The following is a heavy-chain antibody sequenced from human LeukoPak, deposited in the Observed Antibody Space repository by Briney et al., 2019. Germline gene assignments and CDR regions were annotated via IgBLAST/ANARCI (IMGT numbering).Heavy chain of an antibody. CDR1: GFTFSSYSMN. V-gene: IGHV4-39*01. Sequence: GSLRLSCAASGFTFSSYSMNWVRQAPGKGLEWIGSIYYSGSTYYNPSLKSRVTISVDTSKNQFSLKMSSVTAADTAVYFCARQLYSSGNYYAPMDVWGKGTTVTISS. J-gene: IGHJ6*03. CDR3: ARQLYSSGNYYAPMDV. CDR2: IYYSGST. D-gene: IGHD3-10*01.